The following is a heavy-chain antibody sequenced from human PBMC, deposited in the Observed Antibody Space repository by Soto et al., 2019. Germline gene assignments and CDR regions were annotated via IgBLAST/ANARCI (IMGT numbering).Heavy chain of an antibody. CDR1: GYSFTNYW. V-gene: IGHV5-51*01. D-gene: IGHD6-19*01. Sequence: PGESLKISCKGSGYSFTNYWIGWVRQMPGKGLEWMGIIYPGDSDTRYSPSFQGQVTISADKSISTAYLQWSSLKASDTAMYYCARRADIAVAVNYFAYWGQGILVTVSS. J-gene: IGHJ4*02. CDR3: ARRADIAVAVNYFAY. CDR2: IYPGDSDT.